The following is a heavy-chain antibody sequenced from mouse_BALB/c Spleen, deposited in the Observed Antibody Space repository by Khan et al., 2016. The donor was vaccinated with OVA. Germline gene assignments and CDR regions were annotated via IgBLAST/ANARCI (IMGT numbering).Heavy chain of an antibody. V-gene: IGHV1S137*01. CDR1: GYTFTDYT. CDR2: ISTYYGDA. D-gene: IGHD1-2*01. Sequence: QVQLQQSGAELVRPGVSVKISCKGSGYTFTDYTIHWMKQSHTKSLEWIGIISTYYGDAKYNQKFKDRATMTVDKSSNTAYMELARLTSDDSAIYYCARSCTTTASLYAMDYWGQGTSVTVSS. J-gene: IGHJ4*01. CDR3: ARSCTTTASLYAMDY.